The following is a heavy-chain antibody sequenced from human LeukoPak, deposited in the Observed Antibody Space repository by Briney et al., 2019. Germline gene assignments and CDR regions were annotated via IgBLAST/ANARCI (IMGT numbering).Heavy chain of an antibody. D-gene: IGHD3-3*01. CDR2: ISAQHGQT. CDR3: ARDPYDFWSGYYAYNYYYMDV. J-gene: IGHJ6*03. V-gene: IGHV1-18*01. Sequence: ASVKVSCKTSGYSENFYGITWVRQVAGQGLEWMGWISAQHGQTEYAPNSQDRVTMTTDTYTNTAYMELRSLRSDDTAVYYCARDPYDFWSGYYAYNYYYMDVWGKGITVTVSS. CDR1: GYSENFYG.